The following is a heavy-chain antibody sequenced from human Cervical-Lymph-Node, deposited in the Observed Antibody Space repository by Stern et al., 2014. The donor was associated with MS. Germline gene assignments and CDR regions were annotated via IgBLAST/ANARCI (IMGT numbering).Heavy chain of an antibody. Sequence: QITLKESGPTLVKPTQTVTLTCTLSGFSVATAGVGVGWIRQPPGKALEWLALIYLAANPMYSPSFKNRITIINDNPKQQMGLTMTNVDPVDTATYYCAHSRVKYCRGGTCYSSLFDYWGQGTLVTVSS. CDR2: IYLAANP. CDR3: AHSRVKYCRGGTCYSSLFDY. D-gene: IGHD2-15*01. V-gene: IGHV2-5*02. J-gene: IGHJ4*02. CDR1: GFSVATAGVG.